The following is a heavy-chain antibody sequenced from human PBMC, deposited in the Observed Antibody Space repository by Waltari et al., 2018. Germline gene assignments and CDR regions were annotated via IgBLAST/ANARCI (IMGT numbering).Heavy chain of an antibody. J-gene: IGHJ4*02. D-gene: IGHD3-10*01. Sequence: QVQLEESGGGVVQPGKSLRLSCAVSGFPFSTYAVHWVRQAPGKGLEWVAVSSFDGSDKFYADSVKGRFTISRDNSKNTLYLQMNSLRAEDTAVYYCAMGYGSGSYDYWGQGSLVTVSS. CDR1: GFPFSTYA. CDR2: SSFDGSDK. CDR3: AMGYGSGSYDY. V-gene: IGHV3-30*03.